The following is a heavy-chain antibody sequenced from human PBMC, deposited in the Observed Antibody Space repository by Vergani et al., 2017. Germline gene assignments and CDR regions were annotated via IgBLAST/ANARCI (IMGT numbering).Heavy chain of an antibody. CDR3: ARGDYGILTGYRY. V-gene: IGHV1-46*03. CDR1: GYTFSNYY. CDR2: INPSGGHT. Sequence: QVQVVQSGAEVKKSGASVKVSCKTSGYTFSNYYMHWVRQDPGQGLEWMGVINPSGGHTNYAQKLQGRVTMTRDTSTSTVYMELSSLRSEDTAIYYCARGDYGILTGYRYWGQGTLVTVSA. D-gene: IGHD3-9*01. J-gene: IGHJ4*02.